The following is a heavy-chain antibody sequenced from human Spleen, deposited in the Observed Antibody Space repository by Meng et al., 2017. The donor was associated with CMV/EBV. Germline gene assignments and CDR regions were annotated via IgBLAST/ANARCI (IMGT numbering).Heavy chain of an antibody. J-gene: IGHJ4*02. Sequence: SETLSLTCTVSGGSISSYYWSWIRQPPGKGLEWIGYIYYSGSTNYNPSLKSRVTISVDTSKNQFSLKLSSVTAAGTAVYYCARISSSWSLDYWGQGSLVTVSS. CDR1: GGSISSYY. CDR2: IYYSGST. D-gene: IGHD6-6*01. CDR3: ARISSSWSLDY. V-gene: IGHV4-59*01.